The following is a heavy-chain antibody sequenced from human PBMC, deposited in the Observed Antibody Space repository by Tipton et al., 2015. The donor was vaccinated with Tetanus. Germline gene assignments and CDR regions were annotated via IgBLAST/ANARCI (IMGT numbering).Heavy chain of an antibody. V-gene: IGHV3-33*01. CDR1: GFIFSSYG. CDR3: AREADCSGGSCFSGDFDT. J-gene: IGHJ4*02. D-gene: IGHD2-15*01. Sequence: SGFIFSSYGIHWVRQAPGKGLEWLAVSWYDGTDKYYADYVKGRFTISRDNSKNTLYLQMNSLRAEDTALYYCAREADCSGGSCFSGDFDTWGQGTQVTFSS. CDR2: SWYDGTDK.